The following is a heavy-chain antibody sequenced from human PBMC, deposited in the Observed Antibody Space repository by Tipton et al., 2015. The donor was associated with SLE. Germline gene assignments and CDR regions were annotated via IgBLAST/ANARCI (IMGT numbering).Heavy chain of an antibody. V-gene: IGHV4-59*01. J-gene: IGHJ4*02. CDR3: ARAYSYGYDY. Sequence: TLSLTCTVSGGSISSYYWCWFRQPPGKGLEWIGYIYYSGSTNYNPSLKSRVTISVDTSKNQFSLKLSSVTAADTAVYYCARAYSYGYDYWGQGTLVTVSS. CDR2: IYYSGST. CDR1: GGSISSYY. D-gene: IGHD5-18*01.